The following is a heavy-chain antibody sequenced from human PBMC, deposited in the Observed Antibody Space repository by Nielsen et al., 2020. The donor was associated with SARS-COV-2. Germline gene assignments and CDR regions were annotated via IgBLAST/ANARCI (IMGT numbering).Heavy chain of an antibody. Sequence: GGSLRLSCAASGFTFSSYAMHRVRQAPGKGLEWVAVISYDGSNKYYADSVKGRFTISRDNSKNTLYLQMNSLGAEDTAVYYCARETYSGYDSRTFDYWGQGTPVTVSS. J-gene: IGHJ4*02. D-gene: IGHD5-12*01. V-gene: IGHV3-30-3*01. CDR2: ISYDGSNK. CDR1: GFTFSSYA. CDR3: ARETYSGYDSRTFDY.